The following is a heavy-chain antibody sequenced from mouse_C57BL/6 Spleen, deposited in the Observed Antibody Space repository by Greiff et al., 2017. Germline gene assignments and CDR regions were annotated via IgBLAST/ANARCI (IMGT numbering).Heavy chain of an antibody. V-gene: IGHV1-81*01. CDR2: IYPRSGNT. Sequence: VQLKESGAELARPGASVKLSCKASGYTFTSYGISWVKQRTGQGLEWIGEIYPRSGNTYYNEKFKGKATLTADKSSSTAYMELRSLTSEDSAVYFCARHGSSLGYFDVWGTGTTVTVSS. CDR3: ARHGSSLGYFDV. CDR1: GYTFTSYG. J-gene: IGHJ1*03. D-gene: IGHD1-1*01.